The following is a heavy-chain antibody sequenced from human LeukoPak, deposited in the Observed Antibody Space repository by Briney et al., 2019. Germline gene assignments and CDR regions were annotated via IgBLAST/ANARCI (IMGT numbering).Heavy chain of an antibody. CDR3: ARGIGELSSDY. D-gene: IGHD3-16*02. CDR1: GGTFSSYA. V-gene: IGHV1-69*04. CDR2: IIPILGIA. J-gene: IGHJ4*02. Sequence: SVKVSCKASGGTFSSYAISWVRQAPGQGLEWMGRIIPILGIANYAQKFQGRVTITADKSTSTAYMELSSLRSEDTAVYYCARGIGELSSDYWGQGTLVTVSS.